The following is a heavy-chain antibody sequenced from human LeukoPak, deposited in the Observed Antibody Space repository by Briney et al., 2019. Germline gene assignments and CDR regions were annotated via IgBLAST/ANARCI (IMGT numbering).Heavy chain of an antibody. J-gene: IGHJ4*02. Sequence: PSDTLLLSSAVYDGYFSWCYWSRLRQPPGKGVEGIGEIKHSGSTNYNTSLKRRVTISVDTSKNQFSLKLSSVTAADTAVYYCARSRDIVVVPAAQFFDYWGQGTLVTVSS. D-gene: IGHD2-2*01. CDR3: ARSRDIVVVPAAQFFDY. CDR1: DGYFSWCY. CDR2: IKHSGST. V-gene: IGHV4-34*01.